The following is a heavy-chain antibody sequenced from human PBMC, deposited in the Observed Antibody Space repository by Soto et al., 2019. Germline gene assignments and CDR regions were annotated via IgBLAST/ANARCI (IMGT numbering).Heavy chain of an antibody. Sequence: PSQTLSLTCAISGDSVSSNSAAWNWIRQSPSRGLEWLGRTYYRSKWYNDYAVSVKSRITINPDTSKNQFSLQLNSVTPEDTAVYYCARGYCSSTSCYRYYYYGMDVWGQGTTVTVSS. V-gene: IGHV6-1*01. CDR2: TYYRSKWYN. D-gene: IGHD2-2*02. J-gene: IGHJ6*02. CDR3: ARGYCSSTSCYRYYYYGMDV. CDR1: GDSVSSNSAA.